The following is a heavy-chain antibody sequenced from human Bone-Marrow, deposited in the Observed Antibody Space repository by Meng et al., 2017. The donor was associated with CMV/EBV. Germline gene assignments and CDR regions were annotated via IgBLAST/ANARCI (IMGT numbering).Heavy chain of an antibody. CDR2: IYYSGST. CDR3: AREWEDSGYDSRWFDP. D-gene: IGHD5-12*01. CDR1: GGSISSSSYY. Sequence: SETLSLTCTVSGGSISSSSYYWGWIRQPPGKGLEWIGSIYYSGSTYYNPSLKSRVTISVDTSKNQFSLKLSSVTAADTAVYYCAREWEDSGYDSRWFDPWGQGTLVTVYS. J-gene: IGHJ5*02. V-gene: IGHV4-39*07.